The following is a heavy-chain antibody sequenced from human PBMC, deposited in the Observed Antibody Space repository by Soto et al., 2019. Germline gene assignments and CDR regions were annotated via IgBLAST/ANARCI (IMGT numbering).Heavy chain of an antibody. CDR1: GFTFSYYN. Sequence: GGSLRLSCAASGFTFSYYNMNWVRQAPGKGLEWVSSISSSSSYIYYADSVKGRFTISRDNAKNSLYLQMNSLRAEDTAVYYCARGGGAVPDAGYWGQGNPVTVSS. V-gene: IGHV3-21*01. CDR3: ARGGGAVPDAGY. D-gene: IGHD6-19*01. CDR2: ISSSSSYI. J-gene: IGHJ4*02.